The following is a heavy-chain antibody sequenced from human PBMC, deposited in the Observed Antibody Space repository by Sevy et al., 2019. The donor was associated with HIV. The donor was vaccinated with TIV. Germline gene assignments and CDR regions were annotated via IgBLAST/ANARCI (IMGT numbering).Heavy chain of an antibody. CDR3: TTVSGCDDRTVGTFDI. D-gene: IGHD3-22*01. CDR2: SKSKIDGGTT. J-gene: IGHJ3*02. Sequence: GGSLRLSCAASGFAFTYAWMSWVRQAPGKGLEWVGLSKSKIDGGTTDYAAPVKGRFTISRDDSKNTLYLQMNSLKTEDTPVYYCTTVSGCDDRTVGTFDIWGQGTMVTVSS. V-gene: IGHV3-15*01. CDR1: GFAFTYAW.